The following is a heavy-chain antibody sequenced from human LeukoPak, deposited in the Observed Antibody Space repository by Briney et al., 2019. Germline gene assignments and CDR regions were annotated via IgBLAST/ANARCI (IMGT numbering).Heavy chain of an antibody. CDR1: GFTFTNYW. Sequence: GGSLRLSCAASGFTFTNYWMHWVRQAPGKGLVWVSRISSDGSTTDYADSVKGRFTISRDNAKNTLYLQMNSLRAEDTAVYYCAPGAYDYWGQGTLVTASS. D-gene: IGHD1-1*01. V-gene: IGHV3-74*01. CDR2: ISSDGSTT. J-gene: IGHJ4*02. CDR3: APGAYDY.